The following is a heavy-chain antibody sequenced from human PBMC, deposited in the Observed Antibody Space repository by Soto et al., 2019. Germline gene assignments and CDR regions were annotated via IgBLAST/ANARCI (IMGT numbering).Heavy chain of an antibody. J-gene: IGHJ3*02. D-gene: IGHD6-6*01. CDR3: ARNEQLVPDAFDI. CDR1: GGTFSSYA. CDR2: IIPIFGTA. Sequence: AVKVSCKACGGTFSSYAISWVRQAPGQGLEWMGGIIPIFGTANYAQKFQGRVTITADESTSTAYMELSSLRSEDTAVYYCARNEQLVPDAFDIWGQGTMVTVSS. V-gene: IGHV1-69*13.